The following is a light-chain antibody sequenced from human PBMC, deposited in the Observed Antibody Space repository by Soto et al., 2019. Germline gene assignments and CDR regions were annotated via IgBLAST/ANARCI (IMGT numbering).Light chain of an antibody. CDR3: QQYNDWQWT. CDR1: QSISSY. J-gene: IGKJ1*01. V-gene: IGKV3-15*01. Sequence: MTQTPSSLSASVGDRVTITCRASQSISSYLNWFQQAPGQAPRLLIYDTSTRATGVPARFSGSGFGTEFTLTINSLQSEDFGVYYCQQYNDWQWTFGQGTKVDIK. CDR2: DTS.